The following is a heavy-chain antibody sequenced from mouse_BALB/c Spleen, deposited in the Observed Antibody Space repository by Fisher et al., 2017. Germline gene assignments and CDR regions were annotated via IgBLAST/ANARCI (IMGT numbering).Heavy chain of an antibody. Sequence: KFKGKATLTVDKSSSTAYMELRSLTSEDSAVYYCARRGDYGNFYYAMDYWGQGTSVTVSS. J-gene: IGHJ4*01. D-gene: IGHD2-1*01. CDR3: ARRGDYGNFYYAMDY. V-gene: IGHV1-26*01.